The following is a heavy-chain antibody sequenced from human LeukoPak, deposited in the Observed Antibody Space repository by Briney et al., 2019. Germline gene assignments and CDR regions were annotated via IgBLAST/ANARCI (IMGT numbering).Heavy chain of an antibody. V-gene: IGHV4-38-2*02. Sequence: SETLSLTCTVSGYSISSGYYWGWIRQPPGKGLEWIGSISHSGSTYYNPSLKSRVTISVDTSKNQFSLKLSSVTAADTAVYYCARANYYGSGSYYYFDYWGQGTLVTVSS. CDR1: GYSISSGYY. J-gene: IGHJ4*02. CDR3: ARANYYGSGSYYYFDY. D-gene: IGHD3-10*01. CDR2: ISHSGST.